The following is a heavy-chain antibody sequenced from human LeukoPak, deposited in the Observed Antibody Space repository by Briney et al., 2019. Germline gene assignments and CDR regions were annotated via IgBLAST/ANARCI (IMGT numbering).Heavy chain of an antibody. V-gene: IGHV1-69*04. J-gene: IGHJ4*02. CDR1: GGTFSSYA. CDR2: IIPILGIA. Sequence: SVKVSCKASGGTFSSYAISWVRQAPGQGLEWMGRIIPILGIANYAQKFQGRVTITADKSTSTAYMELSSLRSEDTAVYYCARGRLRSPPTSTQHEDYWGQGTLVTVSS. D-gene: IGHD5-12*01. CDR3: ARGRLRSPPTSTQHEDY.